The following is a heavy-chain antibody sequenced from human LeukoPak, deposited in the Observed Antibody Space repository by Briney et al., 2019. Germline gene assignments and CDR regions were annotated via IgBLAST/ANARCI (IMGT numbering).Heavy chain of an antibody. Sequence: GGSLRLSCAASGFTFSNYWMSWVRQAPGKGLEWVANIEQDGSEKYYVDSVKGRFTISRDNAKNSLYLQMNSLRAEDTAVYYCARDTYYYGSWSYFFDYWGQGTLVTVSS. J-gene: IGHJ4*02. CDR2: IEQDGSEK. V-gene: IGHV3-7*01. D-gene: IGHD3-10*01. CDR3: ARDTYYYGSWSYFFDY. CDR1: GFTFSNYW.